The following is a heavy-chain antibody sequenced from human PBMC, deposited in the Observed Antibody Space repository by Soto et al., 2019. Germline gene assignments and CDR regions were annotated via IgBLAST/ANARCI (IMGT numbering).Heavy chain of an antibody. CDR1: GFTVSSNY. V-gene: IGHV3-53*04. CDR3: ARGSAAAIGVGGQ. J-gene: IGHJ4*02. Sequence: GGSLRLSCAASGFTVSSNYMSWVRQAPGKGLEWVSVIYSGGSTYYADSVKGRFTISRHNSKNTLYLQMNSLRAEDTAVYYCARGSAAAIGVGGQWGQGTLVTVSS. D-gene: IGHD2-2*01. CDR2: IYSGGST.